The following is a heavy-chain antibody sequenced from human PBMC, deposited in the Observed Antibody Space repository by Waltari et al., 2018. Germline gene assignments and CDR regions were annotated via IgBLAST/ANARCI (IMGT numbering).Heavy chain of an antibody. V-gene: IGHV4-34*01. CDR3: ARALGFGSSSGRIDF. J-gene: IGHJ4*02. D-gene: IGHD1-26*01. CDR2: INHSGSA. CDR1: GGSFRGYY. Sequence: QVQLQQWGAGLLKPSETLSLTFAVYGGSFRGYYWSWIRQPPGKGLEWIGEINHSGSANYNPSLKSRVTISVDTSKNQFSLKLSSVTAADTAVYYCARALGFGSSSGRIDFWGQGTLVTVSS.